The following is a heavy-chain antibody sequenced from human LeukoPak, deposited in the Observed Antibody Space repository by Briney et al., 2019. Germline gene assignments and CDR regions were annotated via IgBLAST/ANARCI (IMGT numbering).Heavy chain of an antibody. D-gene: IGHD3-9*01. Sequence: GGSLRLSCAASGFTFSSYWMHWVRQAPGKGLVWVSRINSDGSSTSYADSVKGRFTISRDNAKNTLYLQMNSLRAEDTAVYYCARAQLRYFDWLLSPDAFDIWGQGTMVTVSS. CDR3: ARAQLRYFDWLLSPDAFDI. CDR1: GFTFSSYW. CDR2: INSDGSST. J-gene: IGHJ3*02. V-gene: IGHV3-74*01.